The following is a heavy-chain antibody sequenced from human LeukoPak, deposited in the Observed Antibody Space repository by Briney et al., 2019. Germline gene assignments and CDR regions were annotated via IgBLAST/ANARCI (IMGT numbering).Heavy chain of an antibody. CDR2: IRSKAYGGTT. CDR1: LLTLGEYP. Sequence: GGSLRLSCPASLLTLGEYPMSGVRPARARGVAWVGFIRSKAYGGTTEYAASVKGRFTISRADSKSIAYLQMNSLKTEDTAVYYCTRARITIFGVVDYWGQGTLVTVSS. J-gene: IGHJ4*02. D-gene: IGHD3-3*01. V-gene: IGHV3-49*04. CDR3: TRARITIFGVVDY.